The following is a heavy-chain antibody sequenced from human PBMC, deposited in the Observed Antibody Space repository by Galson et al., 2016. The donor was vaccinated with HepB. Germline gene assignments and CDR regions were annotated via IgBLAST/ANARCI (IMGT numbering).Heavy chain of an antibody. CDR1: GFTFSSYS. CDR3: ARGEIVGAIFDY. D-gene: IGHD1-26*01. Sequence: SLRLSCAASGFTFSSYSMNWVRQAPGKGLEWVSSISSSSSYIYYADSVKGRFTISRDNAKNSPYLQMNSLRAEDTAVYYCARGEIVGAIFDYWGQGTLVTVSS. V-gene: IGHV3-21*01. CDR2: ISSSSSYI. J-gene: IGHJ4*02.